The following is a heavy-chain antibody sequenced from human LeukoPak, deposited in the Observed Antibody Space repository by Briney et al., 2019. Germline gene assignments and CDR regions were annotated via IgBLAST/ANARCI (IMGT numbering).Heavy chain of an antibody. V-gene: IGHV4-59*01. Sequence: SSETLSLTCTVSGGSISSYYWSWIRQPPGKGLEWIGYIYYSGSTNYNPSLKSRVTISVDTSKNQFSLELSSVTAADTAVYYCARPRLIYGDYGEGAFDIWGQGTMVTVSS. CDR3: ARPRLIYGDYGEGAFDI. D-gene: IGHD4-17*01. CDR2: IYYSGST. CDR1: GGSISSYY. J-gene: IGHJ3*02.